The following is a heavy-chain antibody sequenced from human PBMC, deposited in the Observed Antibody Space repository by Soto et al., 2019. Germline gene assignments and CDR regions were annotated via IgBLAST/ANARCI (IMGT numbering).Heavy chain of an antibody. Sequence: GGSLRLSCAASAFTFSSYAMIWVRQAPGKGLEWVSAISGSGGSTYYADSVKGRFTISRDNSKNTLYLQMNSLRAEDTAVHYCAKVSSGWYVGWFDPWGQGTLVTVSS. CDR3: AKVSSGWYVGWFDP. CDR2: ISGSGGST. CDR1: AFTFSSYA. V-gene: IGHV3-23*01. D-gene: IGHD6-19*01. J-gene: IGHJ5*02.